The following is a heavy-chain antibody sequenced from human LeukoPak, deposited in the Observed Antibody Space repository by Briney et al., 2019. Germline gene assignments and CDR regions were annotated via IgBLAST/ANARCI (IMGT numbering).Heavy chain of an antibody. CDR1: VYSLNNYG. CDR3: ANVAKVRYFFYYMDV. CDR2: ISSYNRIT. V-gene: IGHV1-18*01. J-gene: IGHJ6*03. Sequence: ASVTVSFKGSVYSLNNYGVSWVRQAPGQGGQWIGWISSYNRITNYAQKFQGRVTVTTDTSTDTTYMELRSLRSDDTAVYYCANVAKVRYFFYYMDVWGKGTTVTVSS. D-gene: IGHD2-2*01.